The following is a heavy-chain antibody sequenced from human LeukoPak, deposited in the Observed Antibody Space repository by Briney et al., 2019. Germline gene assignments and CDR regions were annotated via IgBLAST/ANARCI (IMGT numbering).Heavy chain of an antibody. V-gene: IGHV1-18*01. D-gene: IGHD3-22*01. CDR1: GCTFTSYG. CDR2: ISAYNGDT. CDR3: ARDGIVSYYYDSSGYNY. Sequence: ASVKVSCKASGCTFTSYGISWVRQTPGQGLEWMGWISAYNGDTNYAQKLQGRVTMTTDTSTSTAYMELRSLRSDDTAVYYCARDGIVSYYYDSSGYNYWGQGTLVTVSS. J-gene: IGHJ4*02.